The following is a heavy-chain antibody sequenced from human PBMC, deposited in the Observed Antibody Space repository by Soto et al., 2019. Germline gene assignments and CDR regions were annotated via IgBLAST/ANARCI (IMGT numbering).Heavy chain of an antibody. CDR2: INHSGST. CDR3: ASGSHYYGFDY. Sequence: QVQLQQWGAGLLKPSETLSLTCAVYGGSFSGYYWSWIRQPPGKGLEWIGEINHSGSTNYNPSLKSRVTISVDTSKNQGSLKLSSVTAADTAVYYCASGSHYYGFDYWGQGTLGTVSS. J-gene: IGHJ4*02. V-gene: IGHV4-34*01. D-gene: IGHD3-10*01. CDR1: GGSFSGYY.